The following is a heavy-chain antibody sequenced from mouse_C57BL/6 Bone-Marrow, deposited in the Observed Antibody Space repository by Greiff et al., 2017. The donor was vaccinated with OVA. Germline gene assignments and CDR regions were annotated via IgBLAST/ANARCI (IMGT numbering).Heavy chain of an antibody. Sequence: EVHLVESGGDLVKPGGSLKLSCAASGFTFSSYGMSWVRQTPDKRLEWVATISSGGSYTYYPDSVKGRFTISRDNAKNTLYLQMSSLKSEDTAMYYCARIYYGSRGFAYWGQGTLVTVSA. D-gene: IGHD1-1*01. V-gene: IGHV5-6*01. J-gene: IGHJ3*01. CDR3: ARIYYGSRGFAY. CDR2: ISSGGSYT. CDR1: GFTFSSYG.